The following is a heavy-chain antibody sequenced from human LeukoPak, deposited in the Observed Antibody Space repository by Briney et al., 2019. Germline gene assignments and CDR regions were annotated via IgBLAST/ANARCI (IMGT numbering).Heavy chain of an antibody. Sequence: ASVKVSCKASGYTFTSYGISWVRQAPGQGLEWMGWIGAYNGNTKYAQKFQGRATMTIDTSTSTAYMELRSLRSDDKAVYYCARAVLGGVIICHDYYYMDVWGKGTTVTVSS. V-gene: IGHV1-18*01. CDR2: IGAYNGNT. D-gene: IGHD3-16*02. J-gene: IGHJ6*03. CDR3: ARAVLGGVIICHDYYYMDV. CDR1: GYTFTSYG.